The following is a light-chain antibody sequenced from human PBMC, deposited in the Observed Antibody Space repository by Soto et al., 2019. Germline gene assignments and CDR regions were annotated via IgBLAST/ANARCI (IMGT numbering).Light chain of an antibody. V-gene: IGKV1-5*03. J-gene: IGKJ1*01. CDR2: KAS. CDR3: QQYNSYSQT. CDR1: QSISSY. Sequence: EIQMTQSASSLSASVGDRVTITCRASQSISSYLNWYQQKPGKAPNLLIHKASHLESGVPSRFSGSGSGTEFTLTISSLQPDDFATYYCQQYNSYSQTFGQGTKVDI.